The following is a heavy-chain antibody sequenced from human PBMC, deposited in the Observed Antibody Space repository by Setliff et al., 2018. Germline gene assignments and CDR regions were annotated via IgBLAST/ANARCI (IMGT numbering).Heavy chain of an antibody. J-gene: IGHJ3*01. CDR2: VYYSGTT. Sequence: SETLSLTCTVSVDSISSSTYYWGWIRQPPGKGLEWIGSVYYSGTTKYNPSLGSRVTISVDASKNHFSLNLRSVTAADTAIYYCARPPKWFGEVIIGALDVWGQGTVVTVSS. CDR1: VDSISSSTYY. CDR3: ARPPKWFGEVIIGALDV. D-gene: IGHD3-10*01. V-gene: IGHV4-39*02.